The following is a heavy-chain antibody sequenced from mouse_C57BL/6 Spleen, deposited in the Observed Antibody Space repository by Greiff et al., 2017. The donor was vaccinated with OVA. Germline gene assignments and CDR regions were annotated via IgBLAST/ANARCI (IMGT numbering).Heavy chain of an antibody. V-gene: IGHV1-80*01. J-gene: IGHJ1*03. D-gene: IGHD1-1*01. CDR1: GYAFSSYW. CDR2: IYPGDGDT. Sequence: VQLQQSGAELVKPGASVKISCKASGYAFSSYWMNWVKQRPGKGLEWIGQIYPGDGDTNYNGKFKGKATLTADKSSSTAYMQLSSLTSEDSAVYFCARSTVVEADWYFDVWGTGTTVTVSS. CDR3: ARSTVVEADWYFDV.